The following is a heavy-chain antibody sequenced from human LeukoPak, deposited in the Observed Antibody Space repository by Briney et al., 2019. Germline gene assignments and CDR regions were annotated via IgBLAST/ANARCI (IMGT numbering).Heavy chain of an antibody. V-gene: IGHV4-59*08. CDR3: ARVNWQWLVYGLDV. D-gene: IGHD6-19*01. CDR1: GGYISTHY. J-gene: IGHJ6*02. Sequence: SETLSLTCTVSGGYISTHYWSWLRQPPGKGLEWFGYIYYSGMANYNPSRKSRVTISVDTSKNQFSLKLSSVTAADTAVYYCARVNWQWLVYGLDVWGQGTTVTVSS. CDR2: IYYSGMA.